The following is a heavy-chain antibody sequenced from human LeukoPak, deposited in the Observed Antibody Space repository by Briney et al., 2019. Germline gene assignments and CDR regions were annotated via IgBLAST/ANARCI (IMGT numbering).Heavy chain of an antibody. V-gene: IGHV4-59*04. CDR3: ARLAYNGDYVDY. CDR2: IYYSGSS. CDR1: GGSFSGYY. Sequence: SGTLSLTCAVYGGSFSGYYWSWIRQPPGRGLEWIGSIYYSGSSYYNPSLKSRVTMSVDTSKNQFSLKLSSLTAADTATYYCARLAYNGDYVDYWGQGTLVTVSS. D-gene: IGHD3-10*01. J-gene: IGHJ4*02.